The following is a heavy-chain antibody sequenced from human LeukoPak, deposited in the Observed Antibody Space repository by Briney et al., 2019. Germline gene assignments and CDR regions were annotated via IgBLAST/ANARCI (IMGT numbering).Heavy chain of an antibody. J-gene: IGHJ4*02. D-gene: IGHD1-1*01. CDR2: FIGTGGGT. CDR1: GFTFSSYG. CDR3: AQDTWTSPGTFDY. V-gene: IGHV3-23*01. Sequence: GGSLRLSCAASGFTFSSYGMTWVRKSPGKALDWVSSFIGTGGGTYYADSVKGRFTISRDNPKNTLSLQINTLRPEDTAVLYIAQDTWTSPGTFDYWGQGTLVTVSS.